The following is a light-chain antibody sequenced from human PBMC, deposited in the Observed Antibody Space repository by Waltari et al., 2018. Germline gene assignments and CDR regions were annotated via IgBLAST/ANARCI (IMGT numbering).Light chain of an antibody. CDR1: ISDVGGYNF. CDR2: EVN. J-gene: IGLJ3*02. Sequence: QSALTQPASVSGSPGQSITISCTGTISDVGGYNFFSWYQQEHPGKAPNLLIFEVNKRPSEISDRFFGSKSGNTASLTISGLQAEDEADYYCSSYTSSHTVVFGGGTKLTVL. CDR3: SSYTSSHTVV. V-gene: IGLV2-14*01.